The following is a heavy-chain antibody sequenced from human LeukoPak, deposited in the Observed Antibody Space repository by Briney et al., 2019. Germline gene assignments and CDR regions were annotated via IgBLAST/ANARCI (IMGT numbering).Heavy chain of an antibody. CDR1: GGSISSYY. Sequence: SETLSLTCTVSGGSISSYYWSWIRQPPGKGLEWIGYIYYSGSTNYNPSLKSRVTKSVDTSKNQFSLKLSSVTAADTAVYYCARYTRFCSSTSCPGAYFDYWGQGTLVTVSS. D-gene: IGHD2-2*01. J-gene: IGHJ4*02. CDR2: IYYSGST. V-gene: IGHV4-59*01. CDR3: ARYTRFCSSTSCPGAYFDY.